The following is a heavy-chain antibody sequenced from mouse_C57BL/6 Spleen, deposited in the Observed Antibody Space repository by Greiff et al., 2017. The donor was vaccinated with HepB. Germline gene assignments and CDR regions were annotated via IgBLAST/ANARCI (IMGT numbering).Heavy chain of an antibody. J-gene: IGHJ1*03. CDR2: IIYDGSN. CDR3: AREAYYSNSWYFDV. CDR1: GYSITSGYY. D-gene: IGHD2-5*01. Sequence: EVQLQESGPGLVKPSQSLSLTCSVTGYSITSGYYWNWIRQFPGNKLEWMGYIIYDGSNNYNPSLKNRISITRDTSKNQFFLKLNSVTTEDTATYYCAREAYYSNSWYFDVWGTGTTVTVSS. V-gene: IGHV3-6*01.